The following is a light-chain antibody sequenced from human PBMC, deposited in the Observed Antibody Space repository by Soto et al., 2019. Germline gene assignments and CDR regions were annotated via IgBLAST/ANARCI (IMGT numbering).Light chain of an antibody. CDR1: NSNIGAGYD. Sequence: QSVLTQPPSVSGAPGQRVTISCTGSNSNIGAGYDVHWYQQFPGTAPKLLIYGNNNRPSGVPDRFSGSKSGTSASLAITGLQAEDEADYYCQSYDSSLSGYVFGTGTQLTVL. CDR2: GNN. J-gene: IGLJ1*01. V-gene: IGLV1-40*01. CDR3: QSYDSSLSGYV.